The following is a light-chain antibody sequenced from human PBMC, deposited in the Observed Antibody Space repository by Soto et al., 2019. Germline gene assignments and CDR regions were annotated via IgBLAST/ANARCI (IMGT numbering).Light chain of an antibody. Sequence: DIQMTQSPSTLSASVGDRITITCRASQSISSYLAWYQQKPGKAPKLLIYDASTRQSGVPDRFSGGGSGTDFTLTISSLEPEDFAVYYCQQLSSYPLTFGQGTKVDIK. CDR3: QQLSSYPLT. CDR1: QSISSY. J-gene: IGKJ1*01. CDR2: DAS. V-gene: IGKV1-9*01.